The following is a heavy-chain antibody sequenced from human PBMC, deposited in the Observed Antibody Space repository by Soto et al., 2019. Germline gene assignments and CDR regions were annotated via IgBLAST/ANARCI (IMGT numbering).Heavy chain of an antibody. CDR3: ARARARPYYYYMEV. D-gene: IGHD1-1*01. CDR1: GGSFSGYY. J-gene: IGHJ6*03. V-gene: IGHV4-34*01. CDR2: INHSGST. Sequence: PSETLSLTCAVYGGSFSGYYWSWIRQPPGKGLEWIGEINHSGSTNYNPSLKSRVTISVDTSKNQFSLKLSSVTAADTAVYYCARARARPYYYYMEVWGKGTTVTVPS.